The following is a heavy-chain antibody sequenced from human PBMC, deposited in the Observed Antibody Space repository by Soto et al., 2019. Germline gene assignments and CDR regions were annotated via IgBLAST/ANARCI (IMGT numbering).Heavy chain of an antibody. J-gene: IGHJ4*02. CDR3: AKMYYYDSSGSRGYFDY. V-gene: IGHV3-23*01. CDR1: GFTFSTYA. CDR2: ISGSGGST. Sequence: GGSLRLFCAASGFTFSTYAMTWVRQAPGKGLEWVSAISGSGGSTYYADSVEGRFTISRDNSKNTLYVQMNSLRAEDTAIYYCAKMYYYDSSGSRGYFDYWGQGTLVTVSS. D-gene: IGHD3-22*01.